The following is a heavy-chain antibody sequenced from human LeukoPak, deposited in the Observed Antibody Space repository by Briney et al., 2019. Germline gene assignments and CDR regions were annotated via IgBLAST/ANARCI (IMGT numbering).Heavy chain of an antibody. CDR3: ARGRDLFDS. V-gene: IGHV3-48*04. Sequence: GGSPRLSCAASGFTFSSYSMNWVRQAPGKGLEWISYISSSSGTIYYSDSVKGRFTISRDNAKNSLYLQMNNLRAEDTAVYYCARGRDLFDSWGQGTLVIVSS. J-gene: IGHJ4*02. CDR2: ISSSSGTI. CDR1: GFTFSSYS.